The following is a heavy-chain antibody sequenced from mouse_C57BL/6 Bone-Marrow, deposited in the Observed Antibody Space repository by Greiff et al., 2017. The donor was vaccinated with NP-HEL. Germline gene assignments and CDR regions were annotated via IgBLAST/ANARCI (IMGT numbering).Heavy chain of an antibody. V-gene: IGHV5-4*01. J-gene: IGHJ2*01. CDR2: ISDGGSYT. Sequence: EVQRVESGGGLVKPGGSLKLSCAASGFTFSSYAMSWVRQTPEKRLEWVATISDGGSYTYYPDNVKGRFTISRDNAKNNLYLQMSHLKSEDTAMYYCARDPITTVVAAYYFDYWGQGTTLTVSS. CDR1: GFTFSSYA. D-gene: IGHD1-1*01. CDR3: ARDPITTVVAAYYFDY.